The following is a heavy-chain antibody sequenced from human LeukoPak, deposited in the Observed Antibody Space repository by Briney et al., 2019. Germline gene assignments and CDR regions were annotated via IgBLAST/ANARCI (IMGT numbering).Heavy chain of an antibody. Sequence: GASVKVPCKASGYTFTTYDINWVRQATGQGLEWMGWMNPNSGNTGYAQKFQGRVTKTRNTSISTAYMELRSLRSEDTAVYYCARGPNKSDGGNSGSAWFDPWGQGTLVTVSS. J-gene: IGHJ5*02. CDR1: GYTFTTYD. D-gene: IGHD4-23*01. CDR3: ARGPNKSDGGNSGSAWFDP. V-gene: IGHV1-8*01. CDR2: MNPNSGNT.